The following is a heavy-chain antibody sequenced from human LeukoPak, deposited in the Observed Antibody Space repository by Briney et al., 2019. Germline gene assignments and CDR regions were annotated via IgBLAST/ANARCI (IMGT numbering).Heavy chain of an antibody. Sequence: PGGSLRLSCAASGFTFDSYVMTWVRQAPGKGLEWVSAISGSGGSTYYADSVKGRFTISRDNSKNTLYLQMNSLRAEDTAVYYCAKDGSSSWYKGRLTFDYWGQGTLVTVSS. CDR3: AKDGSSSWYKGRLTFDY. V-gene: IGHV3-23*01. CDR1: GFTFDSYV. D-gene: IGHD6-13*01. J-gene: IGHJ4*02. CDR2: ISGSGGST.